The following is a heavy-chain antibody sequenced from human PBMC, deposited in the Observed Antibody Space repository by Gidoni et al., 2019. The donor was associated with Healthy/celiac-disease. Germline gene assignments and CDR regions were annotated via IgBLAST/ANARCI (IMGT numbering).Heavy chain of an antibody. CDR1: GYTFTSYG. J-gene: IGHJ6*03. CDR3: AREGVPPADYDFWSGFWDYYYYMDV. D-gene: IGHD3-3*01. Sequence: QVQLVQSGAEVKKPGASVKVSCKASGYTFTSYGISWVRQAPGQGLEWMGWISAYNGNTNYAQKLQGRVTMTTDTSTSTAYMELRSLRSDDTAVYYCAREGVPPADYDFWSGFWDYYYYMDVWGKGTTVTVSS. V-gene: IGHV1-18*01. CDR2: ISAYNGNT.